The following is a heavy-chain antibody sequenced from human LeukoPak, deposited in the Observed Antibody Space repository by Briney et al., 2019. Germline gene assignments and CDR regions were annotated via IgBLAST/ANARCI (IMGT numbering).Heavy chain of an antibody. V-gene: IGHV3-11*03. J-gene: IGHJ4*02. CDR2: ISSGSSYT. CDR3: ARYYYDSFDY. CDR1: GFSFSEYY. Sequence: PGGSLRLSCAASGFSFSEYYMSWIRQAPGKGLEWVSCISSGSSYTNYTDSVKGRFTISRDNAKRSLYLQMNSLTAEDTAAYYCARYYYDSFDYWGQGTLVTVSS. D-gene: IGHD3-22*01.